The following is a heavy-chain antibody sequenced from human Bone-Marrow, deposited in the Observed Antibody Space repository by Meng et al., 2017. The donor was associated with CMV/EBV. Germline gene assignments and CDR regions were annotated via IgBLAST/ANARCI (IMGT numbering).Heavy chain of an antibody. J-gene: IGHJ4*02. CDR1: GFTFSSYW. Sequence: GESLKISCAASGFTFSSYWMSWGRQAPGKGLEWVGNTKQDGSEKYHVDSVKGRFTISRDNAKKSLYLQMNSLRAEDTAIYYCAKSRYGYGGEDHWGQGMLVTVSS. CDR3: AKSRYGYGGEDH. CDR2: TKQDGSEK. D-gene: IGHD5-12*01. V-gene: IGHV3-7*03.